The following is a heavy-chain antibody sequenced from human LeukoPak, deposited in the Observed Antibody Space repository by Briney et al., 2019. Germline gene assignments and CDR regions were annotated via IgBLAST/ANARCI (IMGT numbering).Heavy chain of an antibody. D-gene: IGHD2-2*01. CDR2: INHSGST. V-gene: IGHV4-34*01. CDR1: GGSFSGYY. CDR3: ARGVGDIVVVPAVNFDY. J-gene: IGHJ4*02. Sequence: SETLSLTCAVYGGSFSGYYWSWIRQPPGKGLEWIGEINHSGSTNYNPSLKSRVTISVDTSKNQFSLKLSSVTAADTAVYYCARGVGDIVVVPAVNFDYWGQGTLVTVSS.